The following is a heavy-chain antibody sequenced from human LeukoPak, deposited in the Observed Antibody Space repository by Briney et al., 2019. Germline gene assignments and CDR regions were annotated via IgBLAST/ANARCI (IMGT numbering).Heavy chain of an antibody. Sequence: ASVKVSCKASGYTFTSYGISWVRQAPGQGLEWMGWISAYNGNTNYAQKLQGRVTMTTDTSTSTAYMKLRSLRSDDTAVYYCARSIAARQYYYYYGMDVWGQGTTVTVSS. V-gene: IGHV1-18*01. D-gene: IGHD6-6*01. J-gene: IGHJ6*02. CDR2: ISAYNGNT. CDR1: GYTFTSYG. CDR3: ARSIAARQYYYYYGMDV.